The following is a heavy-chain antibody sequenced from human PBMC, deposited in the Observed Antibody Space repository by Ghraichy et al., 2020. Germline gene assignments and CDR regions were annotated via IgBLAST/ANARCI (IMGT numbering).Heavy chain of an antibody. Sequence: GGSLRLSCSGSGYNFGDYGVSWFRQAPGKGLEWVGFIRSRGYGETKEYAAAVRGSFTLSRDDSNNVAFLHMTGLKSEDTGVYFCARGGVRSHFYDYDLDVWGKGPTVTVSS. CDR3: ARGGVRSHFYDYDLDV. CDR2: IRSRGYGETK. J-gene: IGHJ6*04. CDR1: GYNFGDYG. D-gene: IGHD3-22*01. V-gene: IGHV3-49*03.